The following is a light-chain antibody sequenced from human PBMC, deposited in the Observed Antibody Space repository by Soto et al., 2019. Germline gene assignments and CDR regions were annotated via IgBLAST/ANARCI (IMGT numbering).Light chain of an antibody. V-gene: IGKV3-11*01. CDR2: DAS. CDR1: QSVSTY. J-gene: IGKJ5*01. Sequence: EDMLTQSPATLSLSPGERATLSCRASQSVSTYVAWYQQKPGQAPRLLIYDASNRATGIPARFSGSGSGTDFTLTISSLEPEDFAVYYCQQRYNWPPITFGQGTRLEIK. CDR3: QQRYNWPPIT.